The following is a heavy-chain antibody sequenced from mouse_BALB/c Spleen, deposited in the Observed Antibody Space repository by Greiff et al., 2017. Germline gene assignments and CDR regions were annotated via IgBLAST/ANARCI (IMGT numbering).Heavy chain of an antibody. CDR2: INPSNGGT. CDR1: GYTFTSYY. J-gene: IGHJ3*01. CDR3: TRWGSSRPFAY. V-gene: IGHV1S81*02. D-gene: IGHD1-1*01. Sequence: VKLQQSGAELVKPGASVKLSCKASGYTFTSYYMYWVKQRPGQGLEWIGEINPSNGGTNFNEKFKSKATLTVDKSSSTAYMQLSSLTSEDSAVYYCTRWGSSRPFAYWGQGTLVTVSA.